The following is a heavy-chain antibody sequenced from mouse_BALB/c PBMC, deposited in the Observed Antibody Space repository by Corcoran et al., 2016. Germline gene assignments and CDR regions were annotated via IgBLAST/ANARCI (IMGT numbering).Heavy chain of an antibody. Sequence: QNQLVQSGPELKKPGETVKISCKASGYTFTNYGMNWVKQAPGKGLKWMGWINTYTGEPTYADDFKGRFAFSLETSASTAYLQINNLKNEDTATYFCARYGYGSSYYAMDYWGQGTSVTVSS. CDR1: GYTFTNYG. CDR3: ARYGYGSSYYAMDY. D-gene: IGHD1-1*01. CDR2: INTYTGEP. J-gene: IGHJ4*01. V-gene: IGHV9-3-1*01.